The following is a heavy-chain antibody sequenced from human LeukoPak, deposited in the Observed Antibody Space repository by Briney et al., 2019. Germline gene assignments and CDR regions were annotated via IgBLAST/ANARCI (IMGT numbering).Heavy chain of an antibody. J-gene: IGHJ4*02. Sequence: SQTLSLTCTVSGGSISSGSYYWSWIRQPAGKGLEWIGRVYASGSTNYNPSLKSRVTISVDTSKNQFSLKLSSVTAADTAVYYCARGDILTGYAIGYWGQGTLVAVSP. D-gene: IGHD3-9*01. CDR3: ARGDILTGYAIGY. CDR2: VYASGST. CDR1: GGSISSGSYY. V-gene: IGHV4-61*02.